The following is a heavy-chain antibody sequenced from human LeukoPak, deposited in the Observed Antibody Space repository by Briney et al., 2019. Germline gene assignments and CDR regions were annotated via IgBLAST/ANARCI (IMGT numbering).Heavy chain of an antibody. CDR2: IYYSGST. D-gene: IGHD3-22*01. CDR1: GGSISSHY. CDR3: ARTTYYYDSSATHNWFDP. Sequence: SETLSLTCTVSGGSISSHYWSWIRQPPGKGLEWIGYIYYSGSTNYNPSLKSRVTISVDTSKNQFSLKLSSVTAADTAVYYCARTTYYYDSSATHNWFDPWGQGTLVTVSS. V-gene: IGHV4-59*11. J-gene: IGHJ5*02.